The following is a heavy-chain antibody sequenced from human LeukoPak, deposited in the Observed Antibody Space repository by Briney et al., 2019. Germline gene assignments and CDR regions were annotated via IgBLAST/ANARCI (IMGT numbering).Heavy chain of an antibody. CDR1: GGTFSSYA. CDR3: ARAGRGSGSYSRQYYYGMDV. CDR2: IIPIFGTA. J-gene: IGHJ6*04. V-gene: IGHV1-69*06. D-gene: IGHD3-10*01. Sequence: ASVKVSCKASGGTFSSYAISWVRQAPGRGLEWMGVIIPIFGTANYAQKFQGGVTITADKSTSTAYMELSSLRSEDTAVYYCARAGRGSGSYSRQYYYGMDVWGKGTTVTVSS.